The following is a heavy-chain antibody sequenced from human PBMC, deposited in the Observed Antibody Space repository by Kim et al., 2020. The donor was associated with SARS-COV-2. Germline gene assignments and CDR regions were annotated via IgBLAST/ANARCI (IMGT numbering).Heavy chain of an antibody. V-gene: IGHV1-69*13. Sequence: SVKVSCKVSGGTFSNYAINWVRQAPGKGLEWVGGIIPIFGKPNYAQKFQGRVAIIADESTSTAYMELSDLRSEDTAVYYCARCSDWLSKSHFYGMDIWGQGTTVTVSS. CDR1: GGTFSNYA. D-gene: IGHD3-9*01. CDR3: ARCSDWLSKSHFYGMDI. J-gene: IGHJ6*02. CDR2: IIPIFGKP.